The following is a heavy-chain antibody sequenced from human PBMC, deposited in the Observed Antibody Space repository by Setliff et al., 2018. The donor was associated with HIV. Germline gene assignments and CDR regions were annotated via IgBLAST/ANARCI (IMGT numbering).Heavy chain of an antibody. CDR2: INHSGST. CDR1: NGSFSDYY. V-gene: IGHV4-34*01. CDR3: ARGRNFWSDYYHYYYMDV. D-gene: IGHD3-3*01. Sequence: SETLSLTCAVYNGSFSDYYWGWIRQPPGKGLEWIGYINHSGSTNYNPSLKSRVTISADTSKNQFSLKLSSVTAADTAVYYCARGRNFWSDYYHYYYMDVWGKGTMVTVSS. J-gene: IGHJ6*03.